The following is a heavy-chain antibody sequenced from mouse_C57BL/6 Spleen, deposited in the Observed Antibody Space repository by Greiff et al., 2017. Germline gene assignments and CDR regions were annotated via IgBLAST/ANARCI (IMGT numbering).Heavy chain of an antibody. CDR2: ISYDGSN. J-gene: IGHJ3*01. V-gene: IGHV3-6*01. CDR1: GYSITSGYY. CDR3: AREPDSSGPWFAY. Sequence: EVQRVESGPGLVKPSQSLSLTCSVTGYSITSGYYWNWIRQFPGNKLEWMGYISYDGSNNYNPSLKIRISITRDTSKNQFFLKLNSVTTEDTATYYCAREPDSSGPWFAYWGQGTLVTVSA. D-gene: IGHD3-2*02.